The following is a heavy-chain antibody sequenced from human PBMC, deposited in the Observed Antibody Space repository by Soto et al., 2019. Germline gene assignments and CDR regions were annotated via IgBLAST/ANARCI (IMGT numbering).Heavy chain of an antibody. Sequence: GASVKVSCKASGGTFSSYAISWVRQAPGQGLEWMGGIIPIFGTANYAQKFQGRVTITADESTSTAYMELSSLRSEDTAVYYCARGPPGVVVPAAPLDYWGQGTLVTVSS. V-gene: IGHV1-69*13. CDR3: ARGPPGVVVPAAPLDY. CDR2: IIPIFGTA. D-gene: IGHD2-2*01. J-gene: IGHJ4*02. CDR1: GGTFSSYA.